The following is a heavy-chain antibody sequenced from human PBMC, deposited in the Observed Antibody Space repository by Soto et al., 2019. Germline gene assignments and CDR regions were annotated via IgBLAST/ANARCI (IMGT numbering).Heavy chain of an antibody. J-gene: IGHJ4*02. D-gene: IGHD1-26*01. CDR1: GYTFTGHY. CDR3: GRGRSGQIVVFY. CDR2: IGPESGDT. V-gene: IGHV1-2*02. Sequence: QVQLVQSGAEVKKPGASVKVSCKASGYTFTGHYIHWVRQAPEQGPEWMGEIGPESGDTRYAQKFQGRVMMTRDTFITTVYMELKNLSPDDTAVYYCGRGRSGQIVVFYWGQGTPVTVSS.